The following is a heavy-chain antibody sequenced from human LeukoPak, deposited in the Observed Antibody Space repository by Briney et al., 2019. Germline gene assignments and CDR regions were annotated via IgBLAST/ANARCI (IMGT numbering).Heavy chain of an antibody. CDR1: GFTFSSYT. CDR3: ARDYPLVRGAYYSYYMDV. Sequence: GGSLRLSCAASGFTFSSYTMHWVRQAPGKGLEWVALISYGGANKYYADSVKGRFTISRDNAKNSLYLQMNSPRAEDTAVYYCARDYPLVRGAYYSYYMDVWGKGTTVTISS. CDR2: ISYGGANK. V-gene: IGHV3-30*04. D-gene: IGHD3-10*01. J-gene: IGHJ6*03.